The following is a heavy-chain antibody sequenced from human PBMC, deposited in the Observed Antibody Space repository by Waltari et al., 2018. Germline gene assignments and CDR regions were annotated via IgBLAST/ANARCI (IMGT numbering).Heavy chain of an antibody. CDR2: AFFDGIKT. CDR1: EFILGHFG. J-gene: IGHJ5*02. V-gene: IGHV3-30*02. Sequence: VQLVESGEGVVQPGLSLRPPCAPSEFILGHFGMHWVRQAPGKGLEWVALAFFDGIKTDYADSVRGRFTISRDNSKNTLYLDINNLRVDDTGIYYCAKDAFGNTYLDHWGQGTVVTVSS. D-gene: IGHD3-10*01. CDR3: AKDAFGNTYLDH.